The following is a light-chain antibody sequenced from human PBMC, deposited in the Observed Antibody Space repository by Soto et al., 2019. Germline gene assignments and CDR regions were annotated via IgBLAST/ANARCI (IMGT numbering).Light chain of an antibody. V-gene: IGLV2-14*01. CDR3: ISYRGSDTSYV. Sequence: SVLTQPASVSGSPGQSITISCTGTSGDIGSYNYVAWYQQFPGKTPKLIIYEVRNRPSGVSFRCSGSKSGNTASLTISGLQAEDEADYYCISYRGSDTSYVFGTGTKVTVL. CDR1: SGDIGSYNY. J-gene: IGLJ1*01. CDR2: EVR.